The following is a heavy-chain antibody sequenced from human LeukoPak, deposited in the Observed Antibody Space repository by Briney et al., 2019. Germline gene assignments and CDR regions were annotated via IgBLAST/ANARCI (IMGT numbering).Heavy chain of an antibody. J-gene: IGHJ4*02. CDR2: LGGSGIST. V-gene: IGHV3-23*01. D-gene: IGHD3/OR15-3a*01. CDR1: GFTFSNYA. Sequence: GGSLRLSCAASGFTFSNYAMSWVRQAPGKGLELVSALGGSGISTYYADSVKGRFTISRDNSRNTLYLQMNSLRAEDTAVYYCAKRTGDYFDYWGQGTLVTVS. CDR3: AKRTGDYFDY.